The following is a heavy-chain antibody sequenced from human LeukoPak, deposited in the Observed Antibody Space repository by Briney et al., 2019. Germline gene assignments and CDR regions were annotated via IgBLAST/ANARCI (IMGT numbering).Heavy chain of an antibody. J-gene: IGHJ4*02. Sequence: GGSLRLSCAASGFTFSSYAMSWVRQAPGKGLEWVSAISGSGGSTYYADSVKGRFTISRDNSKNTLYLQMNSLRAEDTAVYYCARVRAEYGDYPDYWGQGTLVTVSS. D-gene: IGHD4-17*01. CDR3: ARVRAEYGDYPDY. V-gene: IGHV3-23*01. CDR2: ISGSGGST. CDR1: GFTFSSYA.